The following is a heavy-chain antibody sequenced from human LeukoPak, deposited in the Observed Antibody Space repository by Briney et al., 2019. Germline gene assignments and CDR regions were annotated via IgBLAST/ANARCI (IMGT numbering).Heavy chain of an antibody. CDR1: GFTFSIYA. Sequence: GGSLRLSCAASGFTFSIYAMSCVRQPPGKALEWGSSISGSGGNTYYADSVKGRFTISRDNSKNTLYLQMNSLRAEDTAVYYCAKDATDFGVAVVDYWGQGTLVTVSS. CDR3: AKDATDFGVAVVDY. CDR2: ISGSGGNT. J-gene: IGHJ4*02. D-gene: IGHD6-19*01. V-gene: IGHV3-23*01.